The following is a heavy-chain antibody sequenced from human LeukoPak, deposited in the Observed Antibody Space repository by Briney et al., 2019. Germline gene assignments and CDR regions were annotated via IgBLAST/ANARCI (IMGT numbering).Heavy chain of an antibody. CDR1: GFTFSSYA. Sequence: GGSLRLSCAASGFTFSSYAMSWVRQAPGKGLEWVSAISGSGGSTYYADSVKGRFTISRDNAKNSLYLQMNSLRAEDTAVYYCARESSVTRGSDDDAFDIWGQGTMVTVSS. J-gene: IGHJ3*02. CDR3: ARESSVTRGSDDDAFDI. D-gene: IGHD4-17*01. CDR2: ISGSGGST. V-gene: IGHV3-23*01.